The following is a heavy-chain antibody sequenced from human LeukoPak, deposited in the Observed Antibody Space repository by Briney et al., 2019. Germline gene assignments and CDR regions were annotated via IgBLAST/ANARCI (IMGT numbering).Heavy chain of an antibody. D-gene: IGHD6-6*01. CDR2: IDPSDSYT. CDR1: GYSFSTYW. V-gene: IGHV5-10-1*01. Sequence: GESLRISCKASGYSFSTYWISWVRQMAGKGLEWMGRIDPSDSYTNYSPSFQGHVTISADKSITTAYLQWSSLKASDTAMYYCARLNSGSHFDYWGQGTLVTVSS. CDR3: ARLNSGSHFDY. J-gene: IGHJ4*02.